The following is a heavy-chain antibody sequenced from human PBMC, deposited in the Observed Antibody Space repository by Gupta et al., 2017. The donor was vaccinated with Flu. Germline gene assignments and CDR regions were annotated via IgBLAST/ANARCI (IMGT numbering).Heavy chain of an antibody. CDR2: IIPIFGTA. V-gene: IGHV1-69*01. J-gene: IGHJ4*02. CDR1: GGTFRTYG. Sequence: QVQLVQSGAEVKKPGSSVKVSCTASGGTFRTYGIGWVRQAPGQGLEYMGGIIPIFGTADYAQKFQGRVTITADESTSTAYMEVSSLRSEDTAVYYCAGGLYSSATRPLEYWGQGTLVTVSS. D-gene: IGHD6-25*01. CDR3: AGGLYSSATRPLEY.